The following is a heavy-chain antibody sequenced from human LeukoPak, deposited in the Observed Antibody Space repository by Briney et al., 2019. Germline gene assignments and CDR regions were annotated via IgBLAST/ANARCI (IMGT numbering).Heavy chain of an antibody. V-gene: IGHV4-61*01. CDR1: GGSISSSSYY. CDR3: ARDLRSRSDYYMDV. CDR2: IYYSGST. Sequence: SETLSLTCTVSGGSISSSSYYWSWIRQPPGKGLEWIGYIYYSGSTNYNPSLKSRVTISVDTSKNQFSLKLSSVTAADTAVYYCARDLRSRSDYYMDVWGKGTTVTVSS. J-gene: IGHJ6*03. D-gene: IGHD4-17*01.